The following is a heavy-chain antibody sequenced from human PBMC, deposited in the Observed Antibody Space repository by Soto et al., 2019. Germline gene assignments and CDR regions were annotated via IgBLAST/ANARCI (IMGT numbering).Heavy chain of an antibody. J-gene: IGHJ6*02. CDR1: GYTFSNHW. CDR3: AKAIEGGPMDV. Sequence: GESLKISCQGSGYTFSNHWINWVRLVPGKGLEWMGIIFPRDSDTRYSPSLQGQVIISVDKSTNTAYLQWTRLTASDTAIYYCAKAIEGGPMDVWGQGTTVTVSS. D-gene: IGHD2-2*02. V-gene: IGHV5-51*01. CDR2: IFPRDSDT.